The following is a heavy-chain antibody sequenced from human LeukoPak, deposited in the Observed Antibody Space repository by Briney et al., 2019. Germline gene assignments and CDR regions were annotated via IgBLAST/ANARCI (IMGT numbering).Heavy chain of an antibody. CDR2: VSTRGST. CDR1: GGSITNSY. CDR3: AKSAGLADLDS. Sequence: SETLSLTCSVSGGSITNSYWTWIRQPAGKGLEWIGRVSTRGSTNYNPSLKSRVTMSIDTPKKQFSLSLTFVTAADTAVYYCAKSAGLADLDSWGQGTLVTVSS. V-gene: IGHV4-4*07. J-gene: IGHJ4*02. D-gene: IGHD6-13*01.